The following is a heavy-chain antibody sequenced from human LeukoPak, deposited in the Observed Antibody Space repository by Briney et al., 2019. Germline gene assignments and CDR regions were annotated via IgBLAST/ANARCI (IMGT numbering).Heavy chain of an antibody. V-gene: IGHV3-48*04. D-gene: IGHD1-26*01. J-gene: IGHJ4*02. Sequence: GGSLRLSCAASGFTFSTYSMNWVRQAPGEGLEWVSSISRGSSAIYYADSVKGRFTISRDNAKNSLFLQMNSLRAEDTAVYYCATNSGSYYHYWGQGTLVTVSS. CDR1: GFTFSTYS. CDR2: ISRGSSAI. CDR3: ATNSGSYYHY.